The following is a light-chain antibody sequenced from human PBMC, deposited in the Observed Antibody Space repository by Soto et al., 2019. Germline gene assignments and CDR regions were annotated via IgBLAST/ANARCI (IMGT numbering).Light chain of an antibody. CDR1: QSVSSSY. J-gene: IGKJ1*01. V-gene: IGKV3-20*01. Sequence: ESVLTQSPGTLSLSPGERATLSCRASQSVSSSYLAWYQQKPVQAPRLLISGASTRATGIPDRFSGSGSGTDCTLTSSRLEPDDLAVYYCQQYGSSPWTFGQGTKVEIK. CDR3: QQYGSSPWT. CDR2: GAS.